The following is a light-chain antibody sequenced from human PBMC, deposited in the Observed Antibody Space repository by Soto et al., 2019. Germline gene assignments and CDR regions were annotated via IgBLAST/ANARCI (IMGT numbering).Light chain of an antibody. J-gene: IGLJ1*01. CDR1: SGDVTDFQY. Sequence: QSALTQPASVSGSPGQSITISCTAASGDVTDFQYVSWYQQHPGEAPKLIIYEVSNRPSGVPDRFSGSRSGNTASLTISGLQAEDEGDYYCSVYTRTSTYVFGTGTKLTVL. CDR3: SVYTRTSTYV. V-gene: IGLV2-14*01. CDR2: EVS.